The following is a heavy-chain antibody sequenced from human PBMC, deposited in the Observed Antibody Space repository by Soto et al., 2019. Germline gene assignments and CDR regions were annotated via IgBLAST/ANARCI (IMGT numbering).Heavy chain of an antibody. J-gene: IGHJ3*02. Sequence: SLTCTVSGGSLSTYFWSWIRQPAGGGLEWIGRIYTTGSTNYNPSLKSRVTMSLDTSGNQFSLKLSSVTAADTAVYYCARTEMRVVVHRPSDAFDIWGQGTMVTVSS. D-gene: IGHD3-22*01. CDR3: ARTEMRVVVHRPSDAFDI. V-gene: IGHV4-4*07. CDR1: GGSLSTYF. CDR2: IYTTGST.